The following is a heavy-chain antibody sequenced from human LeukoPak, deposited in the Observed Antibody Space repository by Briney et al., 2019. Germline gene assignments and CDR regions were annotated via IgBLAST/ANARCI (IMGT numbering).Heavy chain of an antibody. J-gene: IGHJ5*02. CDR3: ARDGSRAYYYGSGGGWFDP. V-gene: IGHV4-59*01. D-gene: IGHD3-10*01. Sequence: SETLSLTCTVSGGSISSYYWSCIRQPPGKGLEWIGYIYYSGSTNYNPSLKSRVTISVDTSENQFSLKLSSVTAADTAVYYCARDGSRAYYYGSGGGWFDPWGQGTLVTVSS. CDR2: IYYSGST. CDR1: GGSISSYY.